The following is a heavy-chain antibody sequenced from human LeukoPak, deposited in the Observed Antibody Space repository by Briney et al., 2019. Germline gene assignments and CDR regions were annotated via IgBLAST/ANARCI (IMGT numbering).Heavy chain of an antibody. CDR2: INPNSGGT. D-gene: IGHD3-22*01. J-gene: IGHJ4*02. CDR3: AKIVDYYDSSGYYFDY. CDR1: GYTFTGYY. V-gene: IGHV1-2*06. Sequence: ASVKVSCKASGYTFTGYYMHWVRQAPGPGLEWMGRINPNSGGTNYAQKFQGRVTMTRDTSISTAYMELSRLRSDDTAVYYCAKIVDYYDSSGYYFDYWGQGTLVTVSS.